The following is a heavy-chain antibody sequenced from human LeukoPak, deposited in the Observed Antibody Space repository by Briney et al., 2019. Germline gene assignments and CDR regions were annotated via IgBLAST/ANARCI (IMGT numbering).Heavy chain of an antibody. J-gene: IGHJ6*03. Sequence: PGGSLRLSCAASGFTFSDYYMNWVRQAPGKGLEWVSSISSSSTIYYADSVKGRFTISRDNAKNSLYLQMNSLRAEDTAVYYCARAGQAFTVTTNYYYYMDVWGKGTTVTVSS. CDR1: GFTFSDYY. V-gene: IGHV3-69-1*02. CDR3: ARAGQAFTVTTNYYYYMDV. CDR2: ISSSSTI. D-gene: IGHD4-11*01.